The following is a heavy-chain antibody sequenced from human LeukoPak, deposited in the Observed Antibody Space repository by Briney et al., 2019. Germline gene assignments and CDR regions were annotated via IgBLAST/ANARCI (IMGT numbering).Heavy chain of an antibody. CDR1: GFTFNNAW. CDR3: ASRIRGTYYFDY. V-gene: IGHV3-33*08. Sequence: GGSLRLSCAAPGFTFNNAWMNWVRQAPGKGLEWVAVIWYDGSNKYYADSVKGRFTISRDNSKNTLYLQMNSLRAEDTAVYYCASRIRGTYYFDYWGQGTLVTVSS. D-gene: IGHD5-18*01. CDR2: IWYDGSNK. J-gene: IGHJ4*02.